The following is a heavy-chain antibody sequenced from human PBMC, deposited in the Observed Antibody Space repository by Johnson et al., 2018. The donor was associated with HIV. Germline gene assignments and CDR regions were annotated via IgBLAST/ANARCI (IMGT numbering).Heavy chain of an antibody. V-gene: IGHV3-33*08. Sequence: QVQLVESGGGVVQPGGSLSLSCAASGFTFSSYAMHWVRQAPGTGLEWVALVSYDGTNKYYADSVKGRFTISRDNSKNTLYLQMNRLRAEDTAVYFCASGEDDGFWGQGTMVTVSS. J-gene: IGHJ3*01. CDR1: GFTFSSYA. CDR2: VSYDGTNK. D-gene: IGHD5-24*01. CDR3: ASGEDDGF.